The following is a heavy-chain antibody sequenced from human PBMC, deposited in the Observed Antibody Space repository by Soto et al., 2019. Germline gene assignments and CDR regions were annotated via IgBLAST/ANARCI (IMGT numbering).Heavy chain of an antibody. V-gene: IGHV4-39*01. CDR1: GGSISSSSYY. Sequence: QLQLQESGPGLVKPSETLSLTCTVSGGSISSSSYYWGWIRQPPGKGLEWLGSIYYSGSTYYNPSLKSRVTLSVDTTKNQFSLKLSPVPAADAAVYYCARREPGSGSYWGWFDPWCQGTQVTVSS. D-gene: IGHD3-10*01. CDR2: IYYSGST. J-gene: IGHJ5*02. CDR3: ARREPGSGSYWGWFDP.